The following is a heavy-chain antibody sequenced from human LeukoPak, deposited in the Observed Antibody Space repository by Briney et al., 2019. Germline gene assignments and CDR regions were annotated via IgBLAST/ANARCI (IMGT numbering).Heavy chain of an antibody. V-gene: IGHV3-49*03. CDR2: IRSKAYGGTT. D-gene: IGHD6-13*01. CDR3: TRTKEQLWGDWFDP. CDR1: GFTFGDYA. J-gene: IGHJ5*02. Sequence: GGSLRLSCTASGFTFGDYAMSWFRQAPGKGLEWVGFIRSKAYGGTTEYAASVKGRFTISRDDSKSIAYLQMNSLKTEDTAVYYCTRTKEQLWGDWFDPWGQGTLVTVSS.